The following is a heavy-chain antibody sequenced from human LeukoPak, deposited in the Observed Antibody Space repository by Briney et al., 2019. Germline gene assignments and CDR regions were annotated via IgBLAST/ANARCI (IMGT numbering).Heavy chain of an antibody. CDR1: GFTFSSYG. CDR3: AKTLKPFYGDYGFQH. V-gene: IGHV3-30*18. D-gene: IGHD4-17*01. Sequence: GGSLRLSCAASGFTFSSYGMHWVRQAPGKGLEWVAVISYDGSNKYYADSVKGRFTISRDNSKNTLYLQMNSLRAEDTAVYYCAKTLKPFYGDYGFQHWGQGTLVTVSS. J-gene: IGHJ1*01. CDR2: ISYDGSNK.